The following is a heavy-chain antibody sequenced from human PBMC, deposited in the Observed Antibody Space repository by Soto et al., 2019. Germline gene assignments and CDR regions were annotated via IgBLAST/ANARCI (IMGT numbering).Heavy chain of an antibody. D-gene: IGHD3-10*01. J-gene: IGHJ6*02. CDR1: GGYFSGYY. CDR2: INHSGST. Sequence: SETLSLTCAVYGGYFSGYYWSWIRQHTGKGLEWIGEINHSGSTNYNPSLKSRVTISVDTSKNQFSLKLSSVTAADTAVYYCARGSTMVRGVIYYYYYGMDVWGQGTTVTVSS. CDR3: ARGSTMVRGVIYYYYYGMDV. V-gene: IGHV4-34*01.